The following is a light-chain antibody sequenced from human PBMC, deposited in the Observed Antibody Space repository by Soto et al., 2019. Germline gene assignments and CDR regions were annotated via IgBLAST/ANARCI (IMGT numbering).Light chain of an antibody. V-gene: IGKV3-20*01. CDR2: SAS. J-gene: IGKJ1*01. CDR3: HQYAASPQT. CDR1: QSVSNNY. Sequence: EVVLTQSPGTLSLSPRERATLSCRASQSVSNNYLAWYQHKPGQAPRLLIYSASNRAPGIPARFSGSGSGSDYTLSITAPEPADFSVDYCHQYAASPQTVDQGTLVVVK.